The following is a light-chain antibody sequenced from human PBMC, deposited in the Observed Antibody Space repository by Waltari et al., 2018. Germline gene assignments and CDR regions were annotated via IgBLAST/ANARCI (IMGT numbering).Light chain of an antibody. J-gene: IGKJ1*01. CDR2: AAS. Sequence: DIQMTQSPSSLSASVGDSVTITCRASQTISTYLNWYQQKPGKAPKLLIYAASTLQSGVPSTFSGSGSGTDFTLTISSLRPEDFATYYCQQSYSTPRTFGQGTKVEIK. CDR1: QTISTY. V-gene: IGKV1-39*01. CDR3: QQSYSTPRT.